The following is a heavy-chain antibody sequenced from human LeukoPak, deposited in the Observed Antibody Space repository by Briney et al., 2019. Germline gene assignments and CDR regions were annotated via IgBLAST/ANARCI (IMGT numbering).Heavy chain of an antibody. D-gene: IGHD4-23*01. J-gene: IGHJ6*02. CDR3: ARDPYYGSNSRYYYYYGMDV. CDR2: ISGSYI. Sequence: GGSLRLSCAASGFTFSSYSMNWVRQAPGKGLEWVSSISGSYIYYADSVKGRFTISRDNAKNSLYLQINSLRAEDRAVYYCARDPYYGSNSRYYYYYGMDVWGQGTTVTVSS. CDR1: GFTFSSYS. V-gene: IGHV3-21*01.